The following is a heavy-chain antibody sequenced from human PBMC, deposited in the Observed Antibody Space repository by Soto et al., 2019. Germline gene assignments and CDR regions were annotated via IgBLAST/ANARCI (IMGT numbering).Heavy chain of an antibody. D-gene: IGHD7-27*01. CDR1: GFTFSSYT. CDR3: AKGWGDY. V-gene: IGHV3-23*01. J-gene: IGHJ4*02. Sequence: EVQLLESGGGLVQPGGSLSLSCAASGFTFSSYTMSWVRQGPGKGLEWVSGISSSGGSTVYADSVKARFTISRDNFKNTLYLQMNSLRAEDTAVYYCAKGWGDYWGQGTPVTVAS. CDR2: ISSSGGST.